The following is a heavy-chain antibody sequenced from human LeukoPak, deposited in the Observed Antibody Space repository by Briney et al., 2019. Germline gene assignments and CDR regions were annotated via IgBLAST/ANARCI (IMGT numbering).Heavy chain of an antibody. CDR2: IIPIFGTA. Sequence: ASVKVSCKASGGTFSSYAISWVRQAPGQGLGWMGGIIPIFGTANYAQKFQGRVTITTDESTSTAYMELSSLRSEDTAVYYCARGGALYSSSSEDYFDYWGQGTLVTVSS. D-gene: IGHD6-6*01. V-gene: IGHV1-69*05. CDR1: GGTFSSYA. J-gene: IGHJ4*02. CDR3: ARGGALYSSSSEDYFDY.